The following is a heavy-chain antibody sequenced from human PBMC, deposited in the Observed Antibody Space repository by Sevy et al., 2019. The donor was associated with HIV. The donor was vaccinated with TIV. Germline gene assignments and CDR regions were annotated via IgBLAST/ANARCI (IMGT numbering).Heavy chain of an antibody. J-gene: IGHJ5*02. D-gene: IGHD4-17*01. CDR2: MYSGGGT. CDR3: ARFYYGDYSNYFDP. V-gene: IGHV3-53*01. Sequence: GGSLRLSCAASGFSVSSNYVSWVSQAPGKGLEWVSIMYSGGGTYYADSVKGRFTISRDNSKNTVYLEMNSLRAEDTAVYYCARFYYGDYSNYFDPWGQGTLVTVSS. CDR1: GFSVSSNY.